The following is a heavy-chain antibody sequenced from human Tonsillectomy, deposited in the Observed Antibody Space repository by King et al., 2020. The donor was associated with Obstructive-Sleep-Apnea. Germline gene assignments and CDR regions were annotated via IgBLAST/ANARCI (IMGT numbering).Heavy chain of an antibody. Sequence: QLQESGPGLVKPSQTLSLTCTVSGGSISSGAYYWRWIRQHPGKGLEWIGYIYDSGSTYYNPSLKSRVTISVDTSRNQFSLKLTSVTAADTAVYYCAREWRCSGGSCSSTYYFDYWGQGTLVTVSS. CDR3: AREWRCSGGSCSSTYYFDY. CDR1: GGSISSGAYY. D-gene: IGHD2-15*01. CDR2: IYDSGST. J-gene: IGHJ4*02. V-gene: IGHV4-31*03.